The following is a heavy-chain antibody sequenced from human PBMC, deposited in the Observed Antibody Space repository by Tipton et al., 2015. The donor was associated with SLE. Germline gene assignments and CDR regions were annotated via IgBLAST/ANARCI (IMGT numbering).Heavy chain of an antibody. J-gene: IGHJ6*02. CDR1: GFTISSYS. V-gene: IGHV3-48*01. CDR2: ISSSSSTI. Sequence: SLRLSCAASGFTISSYSMNWVRQAPGKGLEWVSYISSSSSTIYYADSVKGRFTISRDNSKSTLYLQMNSLRAEDAAVYYCAKAPVSGSYSYFYVMDVWGQGTLVTVSS. D-gene: IGHD6-19*01. CDR3: AKAPVSGSYSYFYVMDV.